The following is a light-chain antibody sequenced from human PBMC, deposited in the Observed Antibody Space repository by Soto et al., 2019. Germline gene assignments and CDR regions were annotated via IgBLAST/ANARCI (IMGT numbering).Light chain of an antibody. CDR2: AAS. CDR1: QGISNS. CDR3: QQADSFPLT. V-gene: IGKV1D-12*01. Sequence: DIQMTQSPSSVSASVGDRVTITCRASQGISNSLAWYQQKPGKAPKLLIYAASNLQSGVPSRFSGSGSGTDFTLTIDSLQPEDFATYYCQQADSFPLTFGRGTRLEIK. J-gene: IGKJ5*01.